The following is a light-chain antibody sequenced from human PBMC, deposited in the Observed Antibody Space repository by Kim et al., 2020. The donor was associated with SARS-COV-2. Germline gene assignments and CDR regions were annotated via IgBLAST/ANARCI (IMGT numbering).Light chain of an antibody. V-gene: IGKV1-39*01. CDR1: QTISTY. Sequence: ASTGDRITSTCRSSQTISTYVKWYQQKPGKPPKLLIYAASSLQRGVPLRFTGRGSGTEFSLSSSSLQHEDFAIYYCQQSYSTPLTFGGGTKVDIK. J-gene: IGKJ4*01. CDR3: QQSYSTPLT. CDR2: AAS.